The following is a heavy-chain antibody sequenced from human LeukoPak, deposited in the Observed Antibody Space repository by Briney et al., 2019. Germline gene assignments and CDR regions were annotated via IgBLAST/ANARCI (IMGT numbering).Heavy chain of an antibody. CDR2: IYYSGST. D-gene: IGHD3-10*01. CDR3: ARDRGSGSIFYY. CDR1: GGSISSYY. Sequence: SETLSLTCTVSGGSISSYYWSWIRPPPGRGVEGIGYIYYSGSTNYNPSLKSRVTISVDTSRNQCSLKLSSVTAAATAVYYCARDRGSGSIFYYWGQGTMVTVSS. J-gene: IGHJ4*02. V-gene: IGHV4-59*01.